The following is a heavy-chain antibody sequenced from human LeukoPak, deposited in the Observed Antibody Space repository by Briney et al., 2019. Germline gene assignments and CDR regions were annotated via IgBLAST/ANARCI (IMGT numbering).Heavy chain of an antibody. V-gene: IGHV3-23*01. Sequence: HPGGSLRLSCAASGFTFSSYAMSWVRQAPGKGLEWVSAISGSGGSTYYADSVKGRFTISRDNSKNTLYLQMNSLRAEDTAVYYCAKDLAFNIAVAGGSPKFPYDYWGQGTLVTVSS. D-gene: IGHD6-19*01. CDR2: ISGSGGST. CDR3: AKDLAFNIAVAGGSPKFPYDY. J-gene: IGHJ4*02. CDR1: GFTFSSYA.